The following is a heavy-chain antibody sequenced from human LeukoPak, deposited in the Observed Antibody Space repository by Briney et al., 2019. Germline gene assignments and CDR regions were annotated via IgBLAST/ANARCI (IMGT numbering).Heavy chain of an antibody. Sequence: TGGSLRLSCAASGNYWMHWVRHPPGKGLEWVSVIGSSGGGIHYADSVKGRFTISRDNSKNALYLQMNSLRVEDTAVYYCAIDPNWGTHSWGQGVLVTVSS. CDR3: AIDPNWGTHS. CDR2: IGSSGGGI. V-gene: IGHV3-23*01. D-gene: IGHD7-27*01. CDR1: GNYW. J-gene: IGHJ4*02.